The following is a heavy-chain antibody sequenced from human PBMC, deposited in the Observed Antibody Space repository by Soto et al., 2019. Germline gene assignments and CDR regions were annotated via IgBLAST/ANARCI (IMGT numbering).Heavy chain of an antibody. CDR1: GYSVSSSDYY. Sequence: PSETLSLTCSVSGYSVSSSDYYWAWIRQPPGKGLEWIGSMLSSGLTYYNPSLKSRVTLSVDTSKNQFSVRLNSVTASDTAVYYCARRSSSSLGSLFDPWGRGILVTVSS. CDR2: MLSSGLT. J-gene: IGHJ5*02. D-gene: IGHD6-6*01. CDR3: ARRSSSSLGSLFDP. V-gene: IGHV4-39*01.